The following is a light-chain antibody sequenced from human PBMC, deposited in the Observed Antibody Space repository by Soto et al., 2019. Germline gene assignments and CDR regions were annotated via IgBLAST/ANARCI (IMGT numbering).Light chain of an antibody. CDR2: DAS. J-gene: IGKJ4*01. V-gene: IGKV3-15*01. CDR3: QQYNNWPLT. Sequence: EIVLTQSPCTLSLSPGERATLSFMASQSVSSGYLAWYQQKPGQAPRLLIYDASNRATGIPARFSGSGSGTEFTLTISSLQSEDFAVYYCQQYNNWPLTFGGGTKVDIK. CDR1: QSVSSGY.